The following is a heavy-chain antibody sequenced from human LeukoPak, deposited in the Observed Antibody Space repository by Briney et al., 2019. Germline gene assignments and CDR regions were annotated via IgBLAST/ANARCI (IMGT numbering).Heavy chain of an antibody. Sequence: GGSLRLSCAASGFTFSSYSMNWVRQAPGKGLEWVSSISSSSSYIYYADSVKGRFTISRDNAKNSLYLQMNSLRAEDTAVYYCASTPSTIVGATTVDYWGQGTLVTVSS. CDR1: GFTFSSYS. D-gene: IGHD1-26*01. J-gene: IGHJ4*02. V-gene: IGHV3-21*01. CDR3: ASTPSTIVGATTVDY. CDR2: ISSSSSYI.